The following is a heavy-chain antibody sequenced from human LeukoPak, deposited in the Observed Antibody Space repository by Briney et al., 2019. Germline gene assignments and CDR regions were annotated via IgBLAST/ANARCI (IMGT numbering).Heavy chain of an antibody. D-gene: IGHD3-22*01. Sequence: ASVKVSCKASGYTFTGYYMHWVRQAPGQGLEWMGWINPNSGGTNYAQKFQGRVTMTRDTSISTAYMELSRLRSDDTAVYYRYYYDSSGHDYWGQGTLVTVSS. V-gene: IGHV1-2*02. J-gene: IGHJ4*02. CDR3: YYYDSSGHDY. CDR1: GYTFTGYY. CDR2: INPNSGGT.